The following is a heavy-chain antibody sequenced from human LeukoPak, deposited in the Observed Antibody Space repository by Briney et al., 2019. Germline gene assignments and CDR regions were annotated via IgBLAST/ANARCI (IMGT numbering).Heavy chain of an antibody. D-gene: IGHD5-24*01. J-gene: IGHJ4*02. CDR2: IIPIFGTA. CDR1: GGTVSSYA. CDR3: SANRERWLQGLEY. Sequence: SVKVSCKASGGTVSSYAISWVRQAPGQGREWMGGIIPIFGTANYAQKFQGRVTITADESTSTAYMELSSLRSEDTAVYHCSANRERWLQGLEYWGQGTLVTVSS. V-gene: IGHV1-69*13.